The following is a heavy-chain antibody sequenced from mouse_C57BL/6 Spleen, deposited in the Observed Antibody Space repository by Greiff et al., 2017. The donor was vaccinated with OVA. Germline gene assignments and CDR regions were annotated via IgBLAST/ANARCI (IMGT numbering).Heavy chain of an antibody. D-gene: IGHD4-1*01. J-gene: IGHJ1*03. V-gene: IGHV5-9-1*02. Sequence: EVQGVESGEGLVKPGGSLKLSCAASGFTFSSYAMSWVRQTPEKRLEWVAYISSGGDYIYYADTVKGRFTISRDNARNTLYLQMSSLKSEDTAMYYCTRASANWDWYFDVWGTGTTVTVSS. CDR3: TRASANWDWYFDV. CDR2: ISSGGDYI. CDR1: GFTFSSYA.